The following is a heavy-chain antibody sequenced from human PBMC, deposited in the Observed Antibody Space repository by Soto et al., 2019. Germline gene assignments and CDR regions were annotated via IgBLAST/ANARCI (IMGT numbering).Heavy chain of an antibody. CDR2: MNPNSGNT. D-gene: IGHD4-17*01. CDR1: GYTFSSYD. CDR3: ARGLYVTTVTPLYYYMDV. Sequence: QVQLVQSGAEVEKPGASVKVSCKASGYTFSSYDINWVRQATGQGLEWMGWMNPNSGNTGNAQKFQGRVTMTRNTSISTAYMELGSLRSEDTAVYYCARGLYVTTVTPLYYYMDVWGKGTTVTVSS. V-gene: IGHV1-8*01. J-gene: IGHJ6*03.